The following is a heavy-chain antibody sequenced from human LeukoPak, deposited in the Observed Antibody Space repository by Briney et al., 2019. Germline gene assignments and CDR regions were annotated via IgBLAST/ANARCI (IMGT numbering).Heavy chain of an antibody. Sequence: GGSLRLSCAASGFTFSSYWMSWVRQAPAKGLEWVANMKYDGSEIYYVDSVKGRFTISRDNAKNSLFLQMNSLRAEDTAVYYCARRGVYSLFDYWGQGTLVTVSS. J-gene: IGHJ4*02. V-gene: IGHV3-7*01. CDR2: MKYDGSEI. CDR3: ARRGVYSLFDY. D-gene: IGHD2-21*01. CDR1: GFTFSSYW.